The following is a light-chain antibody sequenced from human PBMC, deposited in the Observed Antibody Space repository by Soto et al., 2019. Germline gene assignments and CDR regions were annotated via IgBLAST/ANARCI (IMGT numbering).Light chain of an antibody. J-gene: IGKJ1*01. V-gene: IGKV3-15*01. Sequence: EIVMTQSPATLSVSPGERATLSYRASQSVRSNLAWYHQKRGQAPRLLIYGASTRATGIPARFSGSGSGTEFTLTISSLQSEDFAVYYCQQYNNWPRTFGQGTKVDI. CDR2: GAS. CDR1: QSVRSN. CDR3: QQYNNWPRT.